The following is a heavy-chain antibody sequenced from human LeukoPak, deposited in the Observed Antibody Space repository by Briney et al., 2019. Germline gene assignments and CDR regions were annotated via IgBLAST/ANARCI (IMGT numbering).Heavy chain of an antibody. CDR3: ARSLRYCSSTSCYVGGWDYYYYGMDV. V-gene: IGHV1-69*06. J-gene: IGHJ6*04. Sequence: SVTVSYKPSGGTFISYAISWVRLAPGQGLEWMGGVIPIFGTANYPQKFQGRVTITADKSMSTAYMEPSSLRSEDTAVYYCARSLRYCSSTSCYVGGWDYYYYGMDVWGKGTTVTVSS. D-gene: IGHD2-2*01. CDR1: GGTFISYA. CDR2: VIPIFGTA.